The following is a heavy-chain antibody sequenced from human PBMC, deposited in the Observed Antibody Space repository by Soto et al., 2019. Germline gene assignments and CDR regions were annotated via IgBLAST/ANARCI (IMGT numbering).Heavy chain of an antibody. Sequence: QVQLVESGGGVVQPGRSLRLSCAASGFTFRSYGMHWVRQAPGKGLEWVAVIWNDGSERYYADSEKGRFTISRDNSNNMRELKMNTLSTEDTVVYSCAGSRAGVGYKFDVWGQGTTVTVSS. D-gene: IGHD5-12*01. CDR3: AGSRAGVGYKFDV. J-gene: IGHJ6*02. V-gene: IGHV3-33*01. CDR1: GFTFRSYG. CDR2: IWNDGSER.